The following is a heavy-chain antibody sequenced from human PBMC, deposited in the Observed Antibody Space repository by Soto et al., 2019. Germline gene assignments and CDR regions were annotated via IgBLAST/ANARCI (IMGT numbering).Heavy chain of an antibody. CDR2: ISSGGTTT. J-gene: IGHJ4*02. CDR1: GFTFSTHA. CDR3: AKEGGSIGRRFGRKFDS. V-gene: IGHV3-23*01. Sequence: GGSLRLSCAASGFTFSTHAMSWVRQAPGKGLEWVSSISSGGTTTFYAASVEGRFTISRDKSKNTLYLQMNSLRADDTAVYFCAKEGGSIGRRFGRKFDSWGQGTQVTVSS. D-gene: IGHD3-16*01.